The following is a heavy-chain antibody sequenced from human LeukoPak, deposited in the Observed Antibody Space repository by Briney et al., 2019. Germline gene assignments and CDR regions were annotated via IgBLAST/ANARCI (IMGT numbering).Heavy chain of an antibody. V-gene: IGHV3-7*01. CDR2: IKQDGSET. Sequence: GGSLRLSCAASGFTFTNNFMSWVRQVPGKGLEWVANIKQDGSETTYADSVRGRFTIFRDNAKDSVYLQMNSLRAEDSATYYCVREGFYFFDFWGQGTLVTVSS. CDR3: VREGFYFFDF. J-gene: IGHJ4*01. CDR1: GFTFTNNF.